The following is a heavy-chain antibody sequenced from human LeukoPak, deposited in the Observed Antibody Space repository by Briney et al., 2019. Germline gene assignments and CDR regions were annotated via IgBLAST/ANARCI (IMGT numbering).Heavy chain of an antibody. CDR2: ISSSSSYI. D-gene: IGHD3-10*01. CDR3: ARDRVVLLWFGELSRDAFDI. J-gene: IGHJ3*02. Sequence: GGSLRLSCAASGFTFSSYSMNWVRQAPGKGLEWVSSISSSSSYIYYADSVKGRFTISRDNVKSSLYLQMNSLRAEGTAVYYCARDRVVLLWFGELSRDAFDIWGQGTMVTVSS. V-gene: IGHV3-21*01. CDR1: GFTFSSYS.